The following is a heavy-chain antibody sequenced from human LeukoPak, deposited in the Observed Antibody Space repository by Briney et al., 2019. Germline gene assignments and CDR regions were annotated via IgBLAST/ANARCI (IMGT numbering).Heavy chain of an antibody. J-gene: IGHJ6*02. CDR3: ARGAGYCSSTSCQNYYYYYGMDV. CDR1: GGSISSGGYY. D-gene: IGHD2-2*01. CDR2: IYYSGST. V-gene: IGHV4-31*03. Sequence: SQTLSLTCTVSGGSISSGGYYWSWIRQHPGKGLEWIGYIYYSGSTYYNPSLKSRVTISVDTSKNQFSLKLSSVTAADTAVYYCARGAGYCSSTSCQNYYYYYGMDVRGQGTTVTVSS.